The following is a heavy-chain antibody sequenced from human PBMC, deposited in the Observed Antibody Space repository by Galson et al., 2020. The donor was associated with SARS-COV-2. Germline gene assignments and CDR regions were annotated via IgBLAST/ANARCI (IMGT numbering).Heavy chain of an antibody. CDR1: GFTFSSYA. V-gene: IGHV3-30-3*01. D-gene: IGHD2-8*01. CDR3: ARDLLMVNPYYYYYGMDV. CDR2: ISYDGSNK. J-gene: IGHJ6*02. Sequence: PGGSLRLSCAASGFTFSSYAMHWVRQAPGKGLEWVAVISYDGSNKYYADSVKGRFTISRDNSKNTLYLQMNSLRAEDTAVYYCARDLLMVNPYYYYYGMDVWGQGTTVTVSS.